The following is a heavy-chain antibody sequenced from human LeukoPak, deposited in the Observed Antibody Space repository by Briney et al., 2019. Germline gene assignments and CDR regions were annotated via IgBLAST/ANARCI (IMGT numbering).Heavy chain of an antibody. J-gene: IGHJ5*02. D-gene: IGHD2-15*01. Sequence: SVKVSCKASGCTFSSYAISWVRQAPGQGLEWMGRIIPIFGTANYAQKFQGRVTITADKSTSTAYMELSSLRSEDTAVYYCARAGRYCSGGSCYSIRTWFDPWGQGTLVTVSS. CDR2: IIPIFGTA. V-gene: IGHV1-69*06. CDR3: ARAGRYCSGGSCYSIRTWFDP. CDR1: GCTFSSYA.